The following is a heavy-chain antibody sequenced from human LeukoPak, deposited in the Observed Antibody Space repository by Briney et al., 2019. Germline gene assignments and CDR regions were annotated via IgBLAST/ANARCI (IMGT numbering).Heavy chain of an antibody. V-gene: IGHV3-48*02. CDR3: ASGGYDWGLGY. D-gene: IGHD5-12*01. J-gene: IGHJ4*02. CDR2: ISVLSDSI. Sequence: GGSLRLSCAASRFTFSSYSMNWVRQAPGKGLEWLSYISVLSDSIYYADSVKGRFTVSRDNAKNSLYLQINSLRDEDTAVYYCASGGYDWGLGYWGQGTLVTVSS. CDR1: RFTFSSYS.